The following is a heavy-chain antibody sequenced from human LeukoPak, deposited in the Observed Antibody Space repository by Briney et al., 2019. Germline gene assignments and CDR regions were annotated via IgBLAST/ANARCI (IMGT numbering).Heavy chain of an antibody. V-gene: IGHV1-18*01. J-gene: IGHJ3*02. Sequence: ASVKVSCKSSGYTFNSYGITWVRQAPGQGLEWMGWISAYNGNTNYAQKLQGRVTMTTDTSTSTAYMELSSLRSEDTAIYYCARIRDGYNDAYDIWGQGTVVTVPS. D-gene: IGHD5-24*01. CDR2: ISAYNGNT. CDR3: ARIRDGYNDAYDI. CDR1: GYTFNSYG.